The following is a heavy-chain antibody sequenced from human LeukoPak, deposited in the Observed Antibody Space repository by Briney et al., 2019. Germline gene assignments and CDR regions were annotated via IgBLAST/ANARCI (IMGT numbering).Heavy chain of an antibody. Sequence: SETLSLTCTVSGGSISSSSYYWGWIRQPPGKGLEWIGSIYYSGSTYYNPSLKSRVTISVDTSKNQFSLKLSSVAAADTAVYYCAVYSSSWYFDYWGQGTLVTVSS. CDR3: AVYSSSWYFDY. V-gene: IGHV4-39*01. CDR1: GGSISSSSYY. CDR2: IYYSGST. D-gene: IGHD6-13*01. J-gene: IGHJ4*02.